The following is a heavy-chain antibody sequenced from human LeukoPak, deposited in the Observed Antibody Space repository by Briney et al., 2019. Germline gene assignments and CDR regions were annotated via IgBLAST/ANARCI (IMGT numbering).Heavy chain of an antibody. J-gene: IGHJ4*02. V-gene: IGHV3-74*01. Sequence: GGSLRLSCAASGFTFSNHWMHWVRQAPGKGLVWVSRINNDGSDTTYADAVKGRFSASRDNAKNTLYLQMNSLRPEDTAVYYCARGYFGSGYWGQGTLVTVSS. D-gene: IGHD3-9*01. CDR2: INNDGSDT. CDR3: ARGYFGSGY. CDR1: GFTFSNHW.